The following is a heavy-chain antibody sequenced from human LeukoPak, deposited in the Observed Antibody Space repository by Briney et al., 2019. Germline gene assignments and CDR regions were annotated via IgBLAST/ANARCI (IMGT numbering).Heavy chain of an antibody. Sequence: QSGGSLRLSCVASGFTFSTYAMHWVRQAPGKGLEWVAIMSYDGITKYYGDSVTGRFTISRDNSKNTLYLQMTSLRAEDTAMYYCAKDLGTAAGDPFDYWGQGSLVTVSS. J-gene: IGHJ4*02. CDR3: AKDLGTAAGDPFDY. CDR1: GFTFSTYA. D-gene: IGHD6-13*01. CDR2: MSYDGITK. V-gene: IGHV3-30*01.